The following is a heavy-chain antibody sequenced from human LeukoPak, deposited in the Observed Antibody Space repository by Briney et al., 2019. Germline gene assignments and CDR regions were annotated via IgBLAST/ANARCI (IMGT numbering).Heavy chain of an antibody. J-gene: IGHJ5*02. V-gene: IGHV3-23*01. CDR2: ISGSGGST. CDR3: AKGHDFWSGYSKS. CDR1: GFTFSSYA. Sequence: GGSPRLSCAASGFTFSSYAMSWVRQAPGKGLEWVSAISGSGGSTYYADSVKGRFTISRDNSKNTLYLQMNSLRAEDTAAYYCAKGHDFWSGYSKSWGQGTLVTVSS. D-gene: IGHD3-3*01.